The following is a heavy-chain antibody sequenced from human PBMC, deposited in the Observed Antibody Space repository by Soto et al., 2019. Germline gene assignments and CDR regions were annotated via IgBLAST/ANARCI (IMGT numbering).Heavy chain of an antibody. CDR2: ISDYNGNT. D-gene: IGHD3-22*01. J-gene: IGHJ5*01. V-gene: IGHV1-18*04. CDR1: GYTFTSYG. Sequence: QVQLVQSGAEVTKPGASVKVSCKASGYTFTSYGISWVRQAPGQGLEWMGWISDYNGNTNYEQKLQGRDTRTTDTATSPAYLQIRDLKTDDPAVYYCARVQRERSMLVVVAPWGWLDPWGLVTLVTVS. CDR3: ARVQRERSMLVVVAPWGWLDP.